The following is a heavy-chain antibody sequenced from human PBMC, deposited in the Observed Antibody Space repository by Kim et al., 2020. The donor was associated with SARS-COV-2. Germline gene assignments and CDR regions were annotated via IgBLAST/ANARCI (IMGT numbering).Heavy chain of an antibody. CDR1: GITFSAYD. CDR3: VRDRMGGAFDM. V-gene: IGHV3-48*02. D-gene: IGHD3-16*01. CDR2: ITKTSTTI. J-gene: IGHJ3*02. Sequence: GGSLRLSCATSGITFSAYDMNWVRRAPGKGLEWLSFITKTSTTIYYAKSVKGRFTISRDNAKNSLYLQMNSLRDEDTALYYCVRDRMGGAFDMWGQGTMVTVSS.